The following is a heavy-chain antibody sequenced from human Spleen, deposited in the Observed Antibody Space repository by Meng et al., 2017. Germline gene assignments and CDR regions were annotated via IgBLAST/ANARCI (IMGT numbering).Heavy chain of an antibody. CDR2: ISSDGSTI. Sequence: VQLVESGGGVVQPGRSLRLSCAASESTLSTYWMHWVRQAPGKGLVWVSRISSDGSTISYAGSVKGRFTISRDNAKNTLYLQMNSLRAEDTALYYCAREKRGQLPLGDLWGRGTLVTVSS. J-gene: IGHJ2*01. CDR1: ESTLSTYW. D-gene: IGHD5-18*01. V-gene: IGHV3-74*01. CDR3: AREKRGQLPLGDL.